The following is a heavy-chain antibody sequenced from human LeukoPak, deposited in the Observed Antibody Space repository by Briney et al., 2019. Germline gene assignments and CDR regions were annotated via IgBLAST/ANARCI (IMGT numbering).Heavy chain of an antibody. V-gene: IGHV3-11*04. D-gene: IGHD3-10*01. CDR2: ISSSGTTI. CDR3: ARVIGSQAFDY. Sequence: PGGSLRLSCAASGFTFGDYCMIWIRQAPGKGLEWVSYISSSGTTIYYADSVKGRFTISRDNAKNSLYLQMNSLRAEDTAVYYCARVIGSQAFDYWGQGTLVTVSS. J-gene: IGHJ4*02. CDR1: GFTFGDYC.